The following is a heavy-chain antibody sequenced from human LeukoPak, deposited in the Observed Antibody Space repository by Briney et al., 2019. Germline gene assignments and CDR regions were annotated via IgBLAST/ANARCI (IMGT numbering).Heavy chain of an antibody. CDR2: INHSGST. D-gene: IGHD6-13*01. Sequence: TSPETLSLTCAVYGGSFSGYYWSWIRQPPGKGLEWIGEINHSGSTNYNPSLKSRVTISVDTSKNQFSLKLSSVTAADTAVYYCARAPSSSWYFDYWGQGTLVTVSS. CDR1: GGSFSGYY. J-gene: IGHJ4*02. V-gene: IGHV4-34*01. CDR3: ARAPSSSWYFDY.